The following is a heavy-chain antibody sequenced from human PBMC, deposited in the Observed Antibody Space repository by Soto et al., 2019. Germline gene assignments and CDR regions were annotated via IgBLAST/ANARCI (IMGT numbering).Heavy chain of an antibody. V-gene: IGHV3-74*01. Sequence: PGGSLRLSCAASGFTFNTHWMHWVRQAPGKGLVWVSRINSDGSITDYADSVKGRFSISRDNPKNTLYLQMNSLSAEDTAVYYCAKGAEGYVVSSLDSWGQGTLVTVSS. D-gene: IGHD5-12*01. CDR2: INSDGSIT. CDR1: GFTFNTHW. J-gene: IGHJ4*02. CDR3: AKGAEGYVVSSLDS.